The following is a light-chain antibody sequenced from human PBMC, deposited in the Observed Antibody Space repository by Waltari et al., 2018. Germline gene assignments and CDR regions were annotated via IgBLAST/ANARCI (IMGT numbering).Light chain of an antibody. CDR2: GAS. CDR1: QAVSTTS. V-gene: IGKV3-20*01. Sequence: EIVLTQSPGTLSLSPGERATLSCRASQAVSTTSLNWYQQKPGQAPRLLIYGASRRATGIPDRFSGSGSGTDFTLTISRLEPEDFAVYYCQQYDSIVLTFGGGTRVEI. J-gene: IGKJ4*01. CDR3: QQYDSIVLT.